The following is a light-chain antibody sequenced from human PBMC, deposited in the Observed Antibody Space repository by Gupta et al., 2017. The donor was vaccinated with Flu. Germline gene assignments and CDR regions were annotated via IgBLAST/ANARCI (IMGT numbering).Light chain of an antibody. CDR1: QSVSSRS. CDR3: QHYGSFSFT. CDR2: DAS. Sequence: PGTTSLSPGERATLSCKASQSVSSRSLAWYQQKPGQTPRLLIHDASRRATGIPDRFRGSGSGTDFTLTISRLEPEDFAVYYCQHYGSFSFTFGTGTKVDIK. V-gene: IGKV3-20*01. J-gene: IGKJ3*01.